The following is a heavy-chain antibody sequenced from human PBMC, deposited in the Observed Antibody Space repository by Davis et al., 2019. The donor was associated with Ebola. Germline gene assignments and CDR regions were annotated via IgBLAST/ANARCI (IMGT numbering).Heavy chain of an antibody. CDR1: GFTFSTYI. V-gene: IGHV3-21*01. CDR2: ISSNSRYI. J-gene: IGHJ6*03. D-gene: IGHD3-22*01. Sequence: GESLKISCAASGFTFSTYIMHWVRQAPGKGLEWVSSISSNSRYIYYADSVKGRFSISRDNAKNSLYLQMNSLRAEDTAVYYCARLNYYDSSGYRQAGFYYYYYYMDVWGKGTTVTVSS. CDR3: ARLNYYDSSGYRQAGFYYYYYYMDV.